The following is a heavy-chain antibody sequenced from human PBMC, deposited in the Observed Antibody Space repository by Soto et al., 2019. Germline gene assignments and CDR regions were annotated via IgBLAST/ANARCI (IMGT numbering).Heavy chain of an antibody. D-gene: IGHD6-13*01. J-gene: IGHJ3*02. CDR1: EYSFSTYW. CDR3: ARPRYSSSWYSAFDI. V-gene: IGHV5-51*01. CDR2: IYPGDSDT. Sequence: GESLKISCKGSEYSFSTYWIAWVRQMPGKGLEWMGIIYPGDSDTRYSPSFQGQVTISADKSISTAHLQWSSLKASDTAMYYCARPRYSSSWYSAFDIWGQGTMVTVSS.